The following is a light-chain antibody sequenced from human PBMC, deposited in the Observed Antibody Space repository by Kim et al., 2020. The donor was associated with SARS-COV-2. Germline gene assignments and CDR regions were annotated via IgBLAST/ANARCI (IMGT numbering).Light chain of an antibody. J-gene: IGKJ1*01. CDR3: QQYKDWPRT. Sequence: EIVMTQSPATLSVSPGGRATLSCRASQSLNNNLAWYQQKPGQAPRLLIFGASARASGIPARFSGSGSGTEFTLTISSLQSEDLAVYYCQQYKDWPRTFRQGTKLDI. CDR1: QSLNNN. V-gene: IGKV3-15*01. CDR2: GAS.